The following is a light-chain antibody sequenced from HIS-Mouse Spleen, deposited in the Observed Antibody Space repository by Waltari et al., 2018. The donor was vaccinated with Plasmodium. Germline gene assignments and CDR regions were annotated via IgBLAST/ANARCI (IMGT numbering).Light chain of an antibody. Sequence: SYELTQPPSVSVSPGQTARITCPGAALPTKYAYCYQQKSGQAPVLVIYEDSKRPPGIPERFSGSSSGTMATLTISGAQVEDEADYYCYSTDSSGNHRVFGGGTKLTVL. J-gene: IGLJ2*01. CDR1: ALPTKY. V-gene: IGLV3-10*01. CDR2: EDS. CDR3: YSTDSSGNHRV.